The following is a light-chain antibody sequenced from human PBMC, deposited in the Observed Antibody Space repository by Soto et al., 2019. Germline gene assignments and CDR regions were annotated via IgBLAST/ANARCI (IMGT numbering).Light chain of an antibody. J-gene: IGKJ5*01. CDR2: RAS. CDR3: QQRSNWPRIT. Sequence: EVLMTQSPDTLYVSPGERVTLSCRASQSVSDNLAWYQQKPGQGPRLLVYRASTRTLGIPARFSGSESGTEFTLTISSLQSEDFAVYYCQQRSNWPRITFGQGTRLEIK. CDR1: QSVSDN. V-gene: IGKV3-15*01.